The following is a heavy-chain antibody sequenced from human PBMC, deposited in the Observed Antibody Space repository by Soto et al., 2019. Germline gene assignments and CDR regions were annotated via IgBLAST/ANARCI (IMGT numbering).Heavy chain of an antibody. Sequence: QVQLVQSGAEVKKPGSSVKVSCKASGGTLSNYAISWVRQAPGQGLEWMGRITPMFGTANYAQKFQGRVTITADESTSTAYMELNSLRVEDTAVYYCARDQSPSSPSWFDPWGQGTLVTVSS. J-gene: IGHJ5*02. CDR3: ARDQSPSSPSWFDP. CDR1: GGTLSNYA. D-gene: IGHD6-6*01. CDR2: ITPMFGTA. V-gene: IGHV1-69*01.